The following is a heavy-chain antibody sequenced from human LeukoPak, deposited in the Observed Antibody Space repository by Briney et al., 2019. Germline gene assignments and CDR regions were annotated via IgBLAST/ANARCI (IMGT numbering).Heavy chain of an antibody. J-gene: IGHJ4*02. CDR1: GGSISSGDYY. D-gene: IGHD6-19*01. CDR2: IYYSGST. CDR3: ASRSPYSNGFYFDY. Sequence: PSETLSLTCTVSGGSISSGDYYWSWIRQPPGKGLEWIGYIYYSGSTNYNPSLKSRVTISVDTSKNHFSLKLSSVTAADTAVYYCASRSPYSNGFYFDYWGQGTLVTVSS. V-gene: IGHV4-30-4*01.